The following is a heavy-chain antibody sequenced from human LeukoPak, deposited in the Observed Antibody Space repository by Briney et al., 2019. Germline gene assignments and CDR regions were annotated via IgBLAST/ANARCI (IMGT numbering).Heavy chain of an antibody. CDR3: AKGHYYGSGSLDY. V-gene: IGHV3-23*01. CDR1: GFTFSSYG. Sequence: GGSLRLSCAASGFTFSSYGMSWVRQAPGKGLEWVSAIGGRDGSTYYADSVKGRYTISRDNSKNTLYVQMNSLRAEDTAVYYCAKGHYYGSGSLDYWGQGTLVTVSS. CDR2: IGGRDGST. J-gene: IGHJ4*02. D-gene: IGHD3-10*01.